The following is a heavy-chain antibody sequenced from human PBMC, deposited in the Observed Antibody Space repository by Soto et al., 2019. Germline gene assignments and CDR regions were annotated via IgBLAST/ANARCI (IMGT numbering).Heavy chain of an antibody. CDR3: ARQGFGDLHGLVDV. Sequence: QVQLQESGPGLVKPSETLSLTCTISGGPMNNYYCSWFRQPRGQGLEWIGYMGYNGFTRYNPSLRRRVATSLDTAKNQFSLNLSSVTAADTALYYCARQGFGDLHGLVDVWGQGITVTVSS. V-gene: IGHV4-59*08. J-gene: IGHJ6*02. D-gene: IGHD3-10*01. CDR1: GGPMNNYY. CDR2: MGYNGFT.